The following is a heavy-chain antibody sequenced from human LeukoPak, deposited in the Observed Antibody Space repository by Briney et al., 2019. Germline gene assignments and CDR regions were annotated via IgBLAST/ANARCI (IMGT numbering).Heavy chain of an antibody. Sequence: SEPLSLTCTVSGGSVNGYYWTWRREPPGEGLEGSGHVHYSGSTGYNPSLKSRVTISVDTSKNQFSLTVPSVTAEDTAVSYCARDLAGSPHYWGQGILVTVSS. CDR2: VHYSGST. CDR1: GGSVNGYY. CDR3: ARDLAGSPHY. J-gene: IGHJ4*02. V-gene: IGHV4-59*02. D-gene: IGHD3-16*01.